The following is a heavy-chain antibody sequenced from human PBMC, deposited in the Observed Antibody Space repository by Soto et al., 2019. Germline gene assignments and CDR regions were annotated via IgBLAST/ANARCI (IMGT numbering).Heavy chain of an antibody. Sequence: QVQLVESGGGVVQPGRSRRLSCAASGFIFSTYTMHWVRQAPGKGLEWLTVMSYDGSQKYYADSVKGRLTISRDNSKNTLYLQMTSLRAEDTAVYHCAIAKSSSWHNFDYWGQGTLVTVSS. J-gene: IGHJ4*02. CDR3: AIAKSSSWHNFDY. CDR1: GFIFSTYT. V-gene: IGHV3-30-3*01. D-gene: IGHD6-13*01. CDR2: MSYDGSQK.